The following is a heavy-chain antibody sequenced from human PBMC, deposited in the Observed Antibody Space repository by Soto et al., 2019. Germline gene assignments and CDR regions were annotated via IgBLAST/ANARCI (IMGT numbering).Heavy chain of an antibody. J-gene: IGHJ4*02. V-gene: IGHV1-69*13. CDR3: TREDSSGYYQY. CDR1: GGTFSSYA. D-gene: IGHD3-22*01. CDR2: IIPIFGTA. Sequence: GASVKVSCKASGGTFSSYAISWVRQAPGQGLEWMGGIIPIFGTANYAQKFQGRVTITADESTSTAYMELSSLRSEDTAVYYCTREDSSGYYQYWGQGTLVTVSS.